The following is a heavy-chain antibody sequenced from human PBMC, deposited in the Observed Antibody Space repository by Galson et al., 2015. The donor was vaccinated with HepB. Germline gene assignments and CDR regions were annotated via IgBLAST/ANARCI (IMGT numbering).Heavy chain of an antibody. Sequence: SLRLSCAASGFTVSSNYMSWVRQAPGKGLEWVSVIYSGGSTYYADSVKGRFTISRDNSKNTLYLQMNSLRAEDTAVYYCARDRVVVVPAATSLLGYYGMDVWGQGTTVTVSS. CDR3: ARDRVVVVPAATSLLGYYGMDV. CDR2: IYSGGST. J-gene: IGHJ6*02. D-gene: IGHD2-2*01. V-gene: IGHV3-53*01. CDR1: GFTVSSNY.